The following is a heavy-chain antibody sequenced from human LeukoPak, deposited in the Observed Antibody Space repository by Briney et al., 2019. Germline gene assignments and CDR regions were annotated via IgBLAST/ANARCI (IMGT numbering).Heavy chain of an antibody. J-gene: IGHJ4*02. CDR1: GYSFTTYW. Sequence: GESLKISCEGSGYSFTTYWIGWVRQMPGKGLEWMGIIYPGDPDTRYSPSFQGQVTISAAKSISTAYLQWSSLKASDTAMYYCARLFRCSGGTCYPDFWGQGTLVTVSS. D-gene: IGHD2-15*01. V-gene: IGHV5-51*01. CDR3: ARLFRCSGGTCYPDF. CDR2: IYPGDPDT.